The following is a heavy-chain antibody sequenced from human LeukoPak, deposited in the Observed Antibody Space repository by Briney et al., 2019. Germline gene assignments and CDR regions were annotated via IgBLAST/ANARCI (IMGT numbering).Heavy chain of an antibody. CDR3: VRGIGNYYDSGASDC. CDR2: IGSAGDT. Sequence: AWSRKLTCAASGITLSGYDMHWVRQSTGKGLEWVSGIGSAGDTYYAGSVKGRFTISREDAKKSLYLQMNSLRAGDTAVYYCVRGIGNYYDSGASDCWGQGTRVTVAP. D-gene: IGHD3-10*01. CDR1: GITLSGYD. V-gene: IGHV3-13*04. J-gene: IGHJ4*02.